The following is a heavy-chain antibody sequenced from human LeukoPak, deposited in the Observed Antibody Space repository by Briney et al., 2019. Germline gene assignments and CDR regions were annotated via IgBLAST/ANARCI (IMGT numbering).Heavy chain of an antibody. CDR3: AREGTRRYSCSSLALNY. D-gene: IGHD6-6*01. Sequence: GASVKVSCKASGYTFTGYYMHWVRQAPGQGLEWMGWINPNSGGTNYAQKFQGRVTMTRDTSISTAYMELSRLRSDDTAVYYCAREGTRRYSCSSLALNYWGQGTLVTVSS. V-gene: IGHV1-2*02. CDR2: INPNSGGT. J-gene: IGHJ4*02. CDR1: GYTFTGYY.